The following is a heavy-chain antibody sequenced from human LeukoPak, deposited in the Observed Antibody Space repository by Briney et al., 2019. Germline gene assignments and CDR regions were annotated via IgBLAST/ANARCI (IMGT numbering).Heavy chain of an antibody. CDR1: GYTFTGYY. V-gene: IGHV1-2*02. CDR2: INPNSGGT. CDR3: ARDVPTRRAVASIDY. D-gene: IGHD2-15*01. Sequence: ASVKVSCKTSGYTFTGYYIHWVRQAPGQGLEWMGWINPNSGGTNYARKFQGRVTMTRDTSITTAYMELTRLRSDDTAVYYCARDVPTRRAVASIDYWGQGTLVTVSS. J-gene: IGHJ4*02.